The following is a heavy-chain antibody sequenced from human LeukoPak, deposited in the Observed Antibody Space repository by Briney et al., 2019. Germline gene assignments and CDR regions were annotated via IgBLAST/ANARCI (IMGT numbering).Heavy chain of an antibody. CDR1: GYTFTSYG. CDR3: VREGEGPLSKDFDS. Sequence: ASVKVSCKASGYTFTSYGISWVRQAPGQGLEWMGYIGPHSTFTSSPQEFQGRVTMTRDTSMTTAYMELTRLTSDDTAVYYCVREGEGPLSKDFDSCGQGTLGTVSS. J-gene: IGHJ4*02. CDR2: IGPHSTFT. V-gene: IGHV1-18*01. D-gene: IGHD2/OR15-2a*01.